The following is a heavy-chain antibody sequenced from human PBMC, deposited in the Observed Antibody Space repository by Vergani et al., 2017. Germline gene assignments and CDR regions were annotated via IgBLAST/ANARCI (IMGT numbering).Heavy chain of an antibody. CDR1: GFTFDDYT. CDR3: AKALREYSSSCADY. D-gene: IGHD6-6*01. Sequence: EVQLVESGGVVVQPGGSLRLSCAASGFTFDDYTMHWVRKAPGKGLEGVSLISWDGGSTYYADSVKGRFTISRDNSKNSLYLQMNSLRTEDTALYYCAKALREYSSSCADYWGQGTLVTVSS. J-gene: IGHJ4*02. CDR2: ISWDGGST. V-gene: IGHV3-43*01.